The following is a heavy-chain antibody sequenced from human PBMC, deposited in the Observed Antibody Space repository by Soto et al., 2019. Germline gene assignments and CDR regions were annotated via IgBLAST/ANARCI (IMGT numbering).Heavy chain of an antibody. CDR3: AGTRPDGGNYEC. Sequence: QVQLVQSGAEVKKPGSSVKVSCKASGGTFSSYTISWVRQAPGQGLEWMGRIIPILGIANYAQKFQGRVAITADKSTSTAYMELSSLRSEDTAVYYCAGTRPDGGNYECWGQGTLVTVSS. CDR2: IIPILGIA. D-gene: IGHD4-4*01. CDR1: GGTFSSYT. V-gene: IGHV1-69*02. J-gene: IGHJ4*02.